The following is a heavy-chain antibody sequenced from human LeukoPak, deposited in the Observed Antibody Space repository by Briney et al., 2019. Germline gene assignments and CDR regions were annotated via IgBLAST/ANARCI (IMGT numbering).Heavy chain of an antibody. CDR2: INPSGGST. CDR3: AREGPNYYDSSGPNPDAFDI. J-gene: IGHJ3*02. D-gene: IGHD3-22*01. Sequence: ASVKVSCKASGYTFTSYYMHWVRQAPGQGLEWMGIINPSGGSTSYAQKFQGRVTMTRDTSTSTVYMELSSLRSEDTAVYYCAREGPNYYDSSGPNPDAFDIWGQGTMVTVSS. CDR1: GYTFTSYY. V-gene: IGHV1-46*01.